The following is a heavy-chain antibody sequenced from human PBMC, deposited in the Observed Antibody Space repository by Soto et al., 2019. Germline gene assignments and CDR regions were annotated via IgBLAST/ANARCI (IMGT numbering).Heavy chain of an antibody. CDR1: GFTFSSYG. CDR2: IWYDGSNK. Sequence: GGSLRLSCAASGFTFSSYGMHWVRQAPGKGLEWVAVIWYDGSNKYYADSVKGRFTISRDNSKNTLYLQMNSLRAEDTAVYYCARDGRDNWNDGRYYYYYYYMDVWGKGTTVTVSS. V-gene: IGHV3-33*01. D-gene: IGHD1-20*01. J-gene: IGHJ6*03. CDR3: ARDGRDNWNDGRYYYYYYYMDV.